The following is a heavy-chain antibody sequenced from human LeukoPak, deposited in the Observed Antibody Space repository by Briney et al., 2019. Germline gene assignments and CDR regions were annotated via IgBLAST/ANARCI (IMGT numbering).Heavy chain of an antibody. J-gene: IGHJ4*02. CDR2: INPNSGDP. D-gene: IGHD3-22*01. CDR3: ARDRYYDSSGYVFDY. Sequence: ASVKVSCKTSGYTFTDSYIHWVRQAPGQGLEWMGRINPNSGDPDYPQKFQGRVTMTRDTSISTAYMELSRLRSDDTAVYYCARDRYYDSSGYVFDYWGQGTLVTVSS. CDR1: GYTFTDSY. V-gene: IGHV1-2*06.